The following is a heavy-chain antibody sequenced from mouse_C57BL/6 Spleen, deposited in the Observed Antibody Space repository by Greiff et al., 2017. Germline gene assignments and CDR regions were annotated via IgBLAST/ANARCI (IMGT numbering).Heavy chain of an antibody. CDR2: IDPSDSYK. CDR1: GYTFTSYW. D-gene: IGHD1-1*01. J-gene: IGHJ1*03. CDR3: AKAGYGSSYGWYFDV. V-gene: IGHV1-69*01. Sequence: VKLQQPGAELVMPGASVKLSCKASGYTFTSYWMHRVKQRPGQGLEWIGEIDPSDSYKNYNQKVQGKSTLTVDKSFSTAYMQLSSLTSEGSAVYYCAKAGYGSSYGWYFDVWGTGTTVTVSS.